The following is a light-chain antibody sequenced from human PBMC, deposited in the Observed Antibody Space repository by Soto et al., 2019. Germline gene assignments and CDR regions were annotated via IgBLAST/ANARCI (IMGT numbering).Light chain of an antibody. CDR2: AAT. CDR3: QQGHTFPLT. Sequence: DIQMTQSPSSVSASVGDRVTITCRASQDISDWLAWHQQKPGEAPKLLIYAATTLHSGVPSRFSGSGSGTGFALTIISLQPEDFATYYCQQGHTFPLTFGGGTKVEIK. V-gene: IGKV1-12*01. J-gene: IGKJ4*01. CDR1: QDISDW.